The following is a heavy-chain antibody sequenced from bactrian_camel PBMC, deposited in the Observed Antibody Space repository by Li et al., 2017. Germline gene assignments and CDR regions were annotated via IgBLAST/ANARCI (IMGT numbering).Heavy chain of an antibody. CDR3: AKDDGVGRADFGY. CDR2: IDNGGGRT. CDR1: GFTFSNNW. D-gene: IGHD5*01. V-gene: IGHV3S1*01. J-gene: IGHJ6*01. Sequence: VQLVESGGGLVQPGGSLRLSCAASGFTFSNNWMDWVRQAPGKGLEWVSNIDNGGGRTNSADSVKGRFTISRDNAKNTLYLHVSSLKTEDTAIYYCAKDDGVGRADFGYWGQGTQVTVS.